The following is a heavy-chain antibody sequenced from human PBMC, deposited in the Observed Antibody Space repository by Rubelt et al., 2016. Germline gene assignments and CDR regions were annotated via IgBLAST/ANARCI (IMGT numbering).Heavy chain of an antibody. CDR3: AKETAAIGPTFDY. Sequence: VQLQQWGAGLLKPSETLSLTCAVYGGTFSGYYWNWIRQAPGKGLEWVSTIGGSGGDTYYADSVKGRFSISRDSSKNTLYLQMNSLRSEDTAIYYCAKETAAIGPTFDYWGQGTLVTVSS. D-gene: IGHD5-12*01. J-gene: IGHJ4*02. V-gene: IGHV3-23*01. CDR1: GGTFSGYY. CDR2: IGGSGGDT.